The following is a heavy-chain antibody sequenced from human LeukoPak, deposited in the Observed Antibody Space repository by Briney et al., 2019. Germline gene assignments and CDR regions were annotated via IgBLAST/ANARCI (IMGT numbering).Heavy chain of an antibody. Sequence: GGSLRLSCAASGFTFSTYNMNWVRQAPGKGLEWVSSISSSRNYIFYADSVKGRFTISRDNAKNSLYLQMNGLRVEDTAVYYCARLLSGSYYFDYWGQGTLVTVSS. D-gene: IGHD2-15*01. V-gene: IGHV3-21*01. J-gene: IGHJ4*02. CDR1: GFTFSTYN. CDR3: ARLLSGSYYFDY. CDR2: ISSSRNYI.